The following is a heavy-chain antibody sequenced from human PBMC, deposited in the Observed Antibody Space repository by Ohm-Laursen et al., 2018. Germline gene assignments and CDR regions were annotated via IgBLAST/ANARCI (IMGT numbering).Heavy chain of an antibody. D-gene: IGHD3-22*01. CDR2: ISSSSSYI. J-gene: IGHJ3*02. Sequence: SLRLSCAASGFTFSSYSMNWVRQAPGKGLEWVSSISSSSSYIYYADSVKGRFTISRDNAKNSLYLQMNSLRSEDTAVYYCAREEGYYDSSGYYHDAFDIWGQGTMVTVSS. CDR1: GFTFSSYS. CDR3: AREEGYYDSSGYYHDAFDI. V-gene: IGHV3-21*04.